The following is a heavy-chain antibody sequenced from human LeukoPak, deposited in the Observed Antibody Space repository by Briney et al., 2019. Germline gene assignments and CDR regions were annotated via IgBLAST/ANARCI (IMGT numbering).Heavy chain of an antibody. CDR2: ISYDGSNK. J-gene: IGHJ5*02. Sequence: GRSLRLSCAASGFTFSSYAMHWVRQAPGKGLEWVAVISYDGSNKYYADSVKGRFTISSDNSKNTLYLQMNSLRAEDTAVYYCARDRYCSSTSCYNWFDPWGQGTLVTVSS. D-gene: IGHD2-2*01. CDR1: GFTFSSYA. V-gene: IGHV3-30-3*01. CDR3: ARDRYCSSTSCYNWFDP.